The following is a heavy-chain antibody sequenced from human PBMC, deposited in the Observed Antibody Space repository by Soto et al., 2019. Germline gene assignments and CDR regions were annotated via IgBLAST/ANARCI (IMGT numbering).Heavy chain of an antibody. V-gene: IGHV1-2*02. CDR2: INPQTDGT. J-gene: IGHJ6*02. CDR3: ARERYQVISDGMDV. D-gene: IGHD2-2*01. Sequence: QVQLVQSGAEVKTPGASVRVSCKASGYTFTGYYIHWVREAPGQGLEWMGWINPQTDGTSYAQKFQGRVTLSRDTSINTAYLELSRLRFDDAAVYFCARERYQVISDGMDVWGQGTTVTVSS. CDR1: GYTFTGYY.